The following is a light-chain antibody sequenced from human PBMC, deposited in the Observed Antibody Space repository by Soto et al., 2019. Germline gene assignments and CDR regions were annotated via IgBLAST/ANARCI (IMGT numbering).Light chain of an antibody. V-gene: IGLV7-46*01. CDR3: CSYAGSYTLV. CDR2: DVS. J-gene: IGLJ2*01. CDR1: TGAVTSGHY. Sequence: QAVVTQEPSLTVSPGGTVTLTCGSSTGAVTSGHYPYWFQQKPGQAPRTLIYDVSKRPSGVPDRFSGSKSGNTASLTISGLQAEDEADYYCCSYAGSYTLVFGGGTKLNVL.